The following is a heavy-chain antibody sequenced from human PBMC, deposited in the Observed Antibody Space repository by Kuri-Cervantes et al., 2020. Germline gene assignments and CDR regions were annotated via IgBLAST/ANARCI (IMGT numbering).Heavy chain of an antibody. V-gene: IGHV4-34*01. CDR3: ARVPNYDFWSGYYGNNWFDP. J-gene: IGHJ5*02. CDR2: INHSGST. Sequence: GSLRLSCAVYGGSLSGYYWSWIRRPPGKGLEWIGEINHSGSTNYNPSLKSRVTISVDTSKNQFSLKLSSVTAADTAVYYCARVPNYDFWSGYYGNNWFDPWGQGTLVTVSS. D-gene: IGHD3-3*01. CDR1: GGSLSGYY.